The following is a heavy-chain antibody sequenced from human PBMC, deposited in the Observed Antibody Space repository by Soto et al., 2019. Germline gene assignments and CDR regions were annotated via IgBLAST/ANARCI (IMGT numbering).Heavy chain of an antibody. J-gene: IGHJ4*02. CDR3: AIREAGGGSPVGSIY. CDR2: IIPVLDTP. CDR1: GGTFSSFG. D-gene: IGHD3-16*01. Sequence: QVQLVQSGAELRRPGSSVKVSCKASGGTFSSFGINWVRQAHGQGFEWLWGIIPVLDTPHYARPFKGRLTLTTDVSTTTAYMQLASLRSDNTAIYFSAIREAGGGSPVGSIYWGQGPLLTVSS. V-gene: IGHV1-69*01.